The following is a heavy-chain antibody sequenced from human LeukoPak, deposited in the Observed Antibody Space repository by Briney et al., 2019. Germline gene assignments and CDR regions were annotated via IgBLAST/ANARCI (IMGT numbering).Heavy chain of an antibody. Sequence: PGGSLRLSCVASGFTFSSYWMHWVRQAPGKGLVWVSRINSDGISTSYADSVKGRFTISRDNAKNTLYLQMNSLRAEDTAVYYCASGWNYRFDYWGQGTLVTVSS. CDR2: INSDGIST. D-gene: IGHD1-7*01. CDR1: GFTFSSYW. J-gene: IGHJ4*02. CDR3: ASGWNYRFDY. V-gene: IGHV3-74*01.